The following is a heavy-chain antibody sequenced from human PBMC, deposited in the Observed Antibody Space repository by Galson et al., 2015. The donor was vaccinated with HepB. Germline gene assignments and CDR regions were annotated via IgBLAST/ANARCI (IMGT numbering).Heavy chain of an antibody. CDR1: GGSISSGGYY. J-gene: IGHJ5*02. CDR3: AREEGYSSRRRWFDP. V-gene: IGHV4-31*03. Sequence: TLSLTCTVSGGSISSGGYYWSWIRQHPGKGLEWIGYIYYSGSTYYNPSLKSRVTISVDTSKNQFSLKLSSVTAADTAVYYCAREEGYSSRRRWFDPWGQGTLVTVSS. CDR2: IYYSGST. D-gene: IGHD6-13*01.